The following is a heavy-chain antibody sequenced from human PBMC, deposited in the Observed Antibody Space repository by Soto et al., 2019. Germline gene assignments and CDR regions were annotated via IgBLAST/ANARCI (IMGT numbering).Heavy chain of an antibody. CDR1: GFTVKNNC. D-gene: IGHD1-26*01. Sequence: EVQLVESGGGLIQPGGSLRLSCAASGFTVKNNCMGWVRQAPGKGLEWVSLIYSGGSTYYADSVKGRFTISRDNSKNTQYLQRNSLRAEDTAVFYCARAPSGNYYFDSWGQGTLVTVSS. J-gene: IGHJ4*02. CDR3: ARAPSGNYYFDS. V-gene: IGHV3-53*01. CDR2: IYSGGST.